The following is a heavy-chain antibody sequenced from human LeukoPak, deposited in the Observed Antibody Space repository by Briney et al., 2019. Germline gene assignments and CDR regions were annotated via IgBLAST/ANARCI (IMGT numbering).Heavy chain of an antibody. Sequence: GGSLRLSCAASGFTFSGSAMHWVRQASGKGLEWVGRIRSKANSYATAYAASVKGRFTISRDDSKNAAYLQMNSLKTEDTAVYYCTRHGSSSGGGGQGTLVTVSS. CDR3: TRHGSSSGG. V-gene: IGHV3-73*01. CDR1: GFTFSGSA. D-gene: IGHD6-6*01. J-gene: IGHJ4*02. CDR2: IRSKANSYAT.